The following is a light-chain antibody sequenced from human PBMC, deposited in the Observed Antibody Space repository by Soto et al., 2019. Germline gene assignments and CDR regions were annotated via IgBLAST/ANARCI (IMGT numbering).Light chain of an antibody. V-gene: IGLV2-14*01. CDR2: DVS. CDR3: SSYTTSSPLG. CDR1: SSDVGGYNY. Sequence: QSALTQPASVSGSPGQSITISCTGTSSDVGGYNYVSWYQQHPGKAPKLMIYDVSNRPSGVSNRFSGSKSGNTASLTISGLQPEDGADYYGSSYTTSSPLGFGTGTKVTVL. J-gene: IGLJ1*01.